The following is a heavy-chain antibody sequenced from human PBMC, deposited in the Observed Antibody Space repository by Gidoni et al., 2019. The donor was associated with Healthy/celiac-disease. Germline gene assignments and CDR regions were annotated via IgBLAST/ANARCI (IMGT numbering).Heavy chain of an antibody. D-gene: IGHD6-13*01. V-gene: IGHV3-30-3*01. Sequence: QVQLVESRGGVVQPGRSLRLSCAASGFTFSSYAMHWVRQAPGGGREWVAVISYDGSNKYYADSVKGRFTISRDNSKNTLYLQMNSLRAEDTAVYYCARAGTNDAFDIWGQGTMVTVSS. CDR3: ARAGTNDAFDI. CDR2: ISYDGSNK. J-gene: IGHJ3*02. CDR1: GFTFSSYA.